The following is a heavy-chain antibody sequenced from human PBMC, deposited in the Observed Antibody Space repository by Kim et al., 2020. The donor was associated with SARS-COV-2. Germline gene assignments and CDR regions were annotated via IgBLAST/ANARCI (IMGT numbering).Heavy chain of an antibody. CDR1: GFTFGDYA. Sequence: GGSLRLSCAASGFTFGDYAMHWVRQAPGKGLEWVSGISWNSGSIGYADSVKGRFTISRDNAKNSLYLQMNSLRAEDTALYYCAKAPYYDFWRGEYGMDVWGQGTTVTVSS. D-gene: IGHD3-3*01. CDR2: ISWNSGSI. J-gene: IGHJ6*02. V-gene: IGHV3-9*01. CDR3: AKAPYYDFWRGEYGMDV.